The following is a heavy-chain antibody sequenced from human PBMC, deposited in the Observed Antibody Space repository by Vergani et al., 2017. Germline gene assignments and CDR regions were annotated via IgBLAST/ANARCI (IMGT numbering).Heavy chain of an antibody. Sequence: VQLVESGGGLVQPGGSLRLSCAASGFTFSSYAMSWVRQAPGKGLEWVSAISGSGGSTYYADSVKGRFTISRDNSKNTLYLQMNSLRAEDTAVYYRANGGGAYYYYYGMDVWGQGTTVTVSS. J-gene: IGHJ6*02. V-gene: IGHV3-23*04. CDR3: ANGGGAYYYYYGMDV. CDR1: GFTFSSYA. D-gene: IGHD3-16*01. CDR2: ISGSGGST.